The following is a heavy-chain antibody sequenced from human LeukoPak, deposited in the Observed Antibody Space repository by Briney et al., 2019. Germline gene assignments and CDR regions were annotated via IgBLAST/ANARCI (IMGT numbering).Heavy chain of an antibody. D-gene: IGHD4-17*01. J-gene: IGHJ4*02. CDR3: ARREAYGALDY. CDR1: GFTFSSYA. CDR2: ISYAGSNK. V-gene: IGHV3-30-3*01. Sequence: GGSLRLSCAASGFTFSSYAMHWVRQAPGKGLEWVAVISYAGSNKYYADSVKGRFTISRDNSKNTLYLQMNSLRSEDTAVYYCARREAYGALDYWGQGTLVTVSS.